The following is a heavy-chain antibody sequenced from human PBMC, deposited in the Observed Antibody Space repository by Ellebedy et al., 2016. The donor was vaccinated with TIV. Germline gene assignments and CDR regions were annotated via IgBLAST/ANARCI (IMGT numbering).Heavy chain of an antibody. CDR2: INPSSGGT. V-gene: IGHV1-2*04. D-gene: IGHD6-19*01. CDR1: GYTFTSYY. J-gene: IGHJ4*02. Sequence: ASVKVSCKASGYTFTSYYMHWVRQAPGQGLEWMGWINPSSGGTTYAQKFQGWVTMTRDTSISTAYMELSRLRSDDTAVYYCARGGPQWLVPLDYWGQGTPVTVSS. CDR3: ARGGPQWLVPLDY.